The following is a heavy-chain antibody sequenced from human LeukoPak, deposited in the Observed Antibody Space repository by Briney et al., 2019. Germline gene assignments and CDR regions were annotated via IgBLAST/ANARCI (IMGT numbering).Heavy chain of an antibody. V-gene: IGHV4-34*01. J-gene: IGHJ4*02. Sequence: SETLSLTCAVYGGSFSGYYWSWIRQPPGKGLEWIGEINHGGSTNYNPSLKSRVTISVDTSKNQFSLKLSSVTAADTAVYYCASLSRRYSYGAYYFDYWRQGTLVTVSS. CDR3: ASLSRRYSYGAYYFDY. D-gene: IGHD5-18*01. CDR1: GGSFSGYY. CDR2: INHGGST.